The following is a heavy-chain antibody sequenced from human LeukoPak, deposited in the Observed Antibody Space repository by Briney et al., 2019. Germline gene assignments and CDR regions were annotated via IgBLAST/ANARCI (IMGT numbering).Heavy chain of an antibody. CDR1: GYNFTDYC. D-gene: IGHD4-17*01. CDR3: ARLSATYGDY. CDR2: IYPGDCNS. J-gene: IGHJ4*02. Sequence: GESLKISCQGSGYNFTDYCVGWVRQLPRKGLEWMGIIYPGDCNSRYSSSSLGQVTISADKSITTAYLQWSSLKASDSGIYYCARLSATYGDYWGQGTLVTVSS. V-gene: IGHV5-51*01.